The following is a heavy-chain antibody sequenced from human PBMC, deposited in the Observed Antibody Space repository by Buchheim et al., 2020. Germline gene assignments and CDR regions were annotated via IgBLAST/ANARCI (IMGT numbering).Heavy chain of an antibody. J-gene: IGHJ4*02. CDR3: ARVRYCSSTSCYRVLYYFDY. CDR2: INHSGST. V-gene: IGHV4-34*01. CDR1: GGSFSGYY. Sequence: QVQLQQWGAGLLKPSETLSLTCAVYGGSFSGYYWSWIRQPPGKGLEWIGEINHSGSTNYNPSLKSRVTISVDTSKNQFSLKLSSVTAADTAVYYCARVRYCSSTSCYRVLYYFDYWGQGTL. D-gene: IGHD2-2*02.